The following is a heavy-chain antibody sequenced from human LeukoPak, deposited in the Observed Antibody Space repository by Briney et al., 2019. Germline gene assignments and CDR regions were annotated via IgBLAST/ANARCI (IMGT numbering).Heavy chain of an antibody. D-gene: IGHD6-13*01. V-gene: IGHV4-61*02. CDR2: IYTSGST. Sequence: SQTLSLTCTVSGGSLSSGSYYWRWIRQPAGTGLEWIGRIYTSGSTNYNPSLKSRVTISVDTSKNQFSLKLSSVTAADTAVYYCAREAPIAAAGYYYGMDVWGQGTTVTVSS. J-gene: IGHJ6*02. CDR1: GGSLSSGSYY. CDR3: AREAPIAAAGYYYGMDV.